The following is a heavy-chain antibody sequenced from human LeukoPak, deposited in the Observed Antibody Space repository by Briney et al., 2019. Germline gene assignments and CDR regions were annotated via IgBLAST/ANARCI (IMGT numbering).Heavy chain of an antibody. D-gene: IGHD5-24*01. CDR1: GFTFSSYG. V-gene: IGHV3-33*01. CDR2: IWYDGSNE. CDR3: ARGGGYNCVDF. J-gene: IGHJ4*02. Sequence: GGSLRLSCAASGFTFSSYGLHWVRQPPGKGLEWVAIIWYDGSNEYYADSVKGRFTISRDNTKNTLYLQMNSLRAEDTAVYYCARGGGYNCVDFWGQGAPVTVSS.